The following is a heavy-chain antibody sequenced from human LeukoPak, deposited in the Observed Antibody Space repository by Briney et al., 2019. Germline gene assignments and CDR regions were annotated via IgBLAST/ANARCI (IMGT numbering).Heavy chain of an antibody. Sequence: QPGGSLRLSCAASGFTFDDYAMHWVRQAPGKGLEWVSGISWNSGSIGYADSVKGRFTISRDNAKNSLYLQMNSLRAEDTAVYYCARDRRFSCEDWGQGTLVTVSS. CDR1: GFTFDDYA. D-gene: IGHD5-18*01. CDR3: ARDRRFSCED. V-gene: IGHV3-9*01. CDR2: ISWNSGSI. J-gene: IGHJ4*02.